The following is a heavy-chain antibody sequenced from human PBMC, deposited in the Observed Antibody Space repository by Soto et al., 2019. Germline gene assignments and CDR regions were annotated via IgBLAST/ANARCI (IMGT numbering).Heavy chain of an antibody. CDR1: GGSISPYY. D-gene: IGHD3-10*01. Sequence: QVQLQESGPGLVKPSETLSLTCTVSGGSISPYYWSWIRQPPGKGPEWIGYVYYTGSANYNPSLRSRVSISVATSKNRFSLTLTSVTAADTAVYYCARVMGMVRGVYPLDYWGQGPLVTVSS. V-gene: IGHV4-59*01. J-gene: IGHJ4*02. CDR3: ARVMGMVRGVYPLDY. CDR2: VYYTGSA.